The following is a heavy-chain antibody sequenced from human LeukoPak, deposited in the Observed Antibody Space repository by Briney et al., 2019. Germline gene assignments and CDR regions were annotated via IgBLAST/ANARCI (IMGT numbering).Heavy chain of an antibody. V-gene: IGHV1-46*01. Sequence: ASVKVSCKASGYTFTSYYMHWVRQAPGQGLEWMGIINPSGVSTSYAQNFQGRVTMTRDMSTNTVYMELSSLRAEDTAVYYCAREYSSSSFDYWGQGALVTVSS. CDR3: AREYSSSSFDY. CDR2: INPSGVST. CDR1: GYTFTSYY. D-gene: IGHD6-6*01. J-gene: IGHJ4*02.